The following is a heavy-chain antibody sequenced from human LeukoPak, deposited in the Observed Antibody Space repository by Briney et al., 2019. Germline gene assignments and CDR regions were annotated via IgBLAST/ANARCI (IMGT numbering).Heavy chain of an antibody. V-gene: IGHV4-39*01. CDR3: ARRTVRLGEFSFYSWFDP. CDR2: VFYSGST. D-gene: IGHD3-16*01. J-gene: IGHJ5*02. CDR1: GDSMNSSRYY. Sequence: PSETLSLTCTVSGDSMNSSRYYWGWLRQTPGQGPEWIGNVFYSGSTYYNPSLEGRVSVSVDTSKNQFFLRLASVTASDTAVYYCARRTVRLGEFSFYSWFDPWGQGVLVTVSS.